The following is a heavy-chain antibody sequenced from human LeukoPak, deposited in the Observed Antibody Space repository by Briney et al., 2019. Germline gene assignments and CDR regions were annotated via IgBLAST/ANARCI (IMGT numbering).Heavy chain of an antibody. CDR2: ISGTGGTI. D-gene: IGHD5-24*01. V-gene: IGHV3-23*01. CDR1: GFSVSSSY. CDR3: AKEGRSLQTY. Sequence: GESLRLSCAASGFSVSSSYMYWVRQAPGKGLEWVSGISGTGGTIYYADSVKGRFTISRDNSRNTLYLQMNSLRVEDTAVYYCAKEGRSLQTYWGQGTLVTVSS. J-gene: IGHJ4*02.